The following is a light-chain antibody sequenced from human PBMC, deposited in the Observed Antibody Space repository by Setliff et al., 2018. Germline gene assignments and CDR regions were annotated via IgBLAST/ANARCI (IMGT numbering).Light chain of an antibody. CDR3: NAYASDTTYV. J-gene: IGLJ1*01. CDR1: SSDVGGYNY. CDR2: GVS. Sequence: QSVLTQTASVSGSPGQSITISCTGTSSDVGGYNYVSWYQQHPGKAPKLMIYGVSDRPSGVSSRFSGSKSGNTAYLTISGLQTEDEAEYYCNAYASDTTYVFGSGTKVTVL. V-gene: IGLV2-14*01.